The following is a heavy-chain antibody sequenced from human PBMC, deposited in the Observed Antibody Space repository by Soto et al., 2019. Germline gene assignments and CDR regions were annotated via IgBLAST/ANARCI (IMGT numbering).Heavy chain of an antibody. D-gene: IGHD6-13*01. CDR2: IYHSGTT. CDR1: GDSISGGAYY. V-gene: IGHV4-31*03. J-gene: IGHJ1*01. Sequence: SETLSLTCTVSGDSISGGAYYWSWIRQHPGIGLEWIGYIYHSGTTNYNPSLKNRVTISVDTAKNQFSLKLKSVTAADTAVYFWPRGGEPAHPVLQKESFHPWGRAPWSPSPQ. CDR3: PRGGEPAHPVLQKESFHP.